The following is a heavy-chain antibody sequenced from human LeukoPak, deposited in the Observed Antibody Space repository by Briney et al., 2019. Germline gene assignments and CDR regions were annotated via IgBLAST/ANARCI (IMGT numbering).Heavy chain of an antibody. CDR2: ISSSSSTYI. J-gene: IGHJ3*02. Sequence: GGSLRLSCAASGFTFSDYYMSWIRQAPGKGLEWVSYISSSSSTYIYYADSVKGRFTISRDNAKNSLYLQMNSLRAEDTAVYYCARDVFSLGSGRYVGGGFDIWGQGTMVTVSS. CDR3: ARDVFSLGSGRYVGGGFDI. CDR1: GFTFSDYY. V-gene: IGHV3-11*04. D-gene: IGHD1-26*01.